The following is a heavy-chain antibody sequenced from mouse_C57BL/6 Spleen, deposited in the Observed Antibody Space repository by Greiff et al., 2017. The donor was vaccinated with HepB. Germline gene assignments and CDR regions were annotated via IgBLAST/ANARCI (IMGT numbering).Heavy chain of an antibody. D-gene: IGHD1-1*01. J-gene: IGHJ1*03. CDR3: TAPYYYGSSNWYFDV. Sequence: EVKVVESGGGLVQPGGSMKLSCAASGFTFSDAWMDWVRQSPEKGLEWVAEIRNKANNHATYYAESVKGRFTISRDDSKSSVYLQMNSLRAEDTGIYYCTAPYYYGSSNWYFDVWGTGTTVTVSS. V-gene: IGHV6-6*01. CDR2: IRNKANNHAT. CDR1: GFTFSDAW.